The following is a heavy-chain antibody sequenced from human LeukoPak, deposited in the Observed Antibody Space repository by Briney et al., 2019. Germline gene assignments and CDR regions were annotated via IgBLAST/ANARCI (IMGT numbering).Heavy chain of an antibody. D-gene: IGHD4/OR15-4a*01. CDR1: GFSFSASA. CDR2: ITTNGRST. J-gene: IGHJ4*02. V-gene: IGHV3-64D*06. CDR3: VRDLT. Sequence: GGSLRLSCSASGFSFSASAMHWVRQAPGKGPQFVSAITTNGRSTYYADSVRGRFTISRDNSKSTLDLQMSSLRAEDTAVYYCVRDLTWGQGTLVTVSS.